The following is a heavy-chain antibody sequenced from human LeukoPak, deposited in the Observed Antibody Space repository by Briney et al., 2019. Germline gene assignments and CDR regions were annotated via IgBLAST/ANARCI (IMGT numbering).Heavy chain of an antibody. CDR2: MNPNSGNT. CDR1: GYTFTRYD. D-gene: IGHD3-10*01. Sequence: GASVKVSCKASGYTFTRYDINWVRQATGQGLEWMGWMNPNSGNTGYAQKFQGRVTMTRNTSISTAYMELSSLRSEDTAVYYCARGWFGEYTTYYYFYYMDVWRKGTTVTVSS. J-gene: IGHJ6*03. CDR3: ARGWFGEYTTYYYFYYMDV. V-gene: IGHV1-8*01.